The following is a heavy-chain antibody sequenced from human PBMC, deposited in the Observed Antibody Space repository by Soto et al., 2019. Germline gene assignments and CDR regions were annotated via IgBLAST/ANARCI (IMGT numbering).Heavy chain of an antibody. V-gene: IGHV3-23*01. Sequence: VQVLASGGGLVQPGGSQRLSCAASGFTFSNQAMNWVRQAPGKGLEWVSGISDSGGTTYYADSVKGRFTISRDNSRNMVYLQMNSLRAEDTAVYYCATLRYFWGQGTLVTVSS. CDR2: ISDSGGTT. CDR3: ATLRYF. J-gene: IGHJ4*02. CDR1: GFTFSNQA. D-gene: IGHD1-20*01.